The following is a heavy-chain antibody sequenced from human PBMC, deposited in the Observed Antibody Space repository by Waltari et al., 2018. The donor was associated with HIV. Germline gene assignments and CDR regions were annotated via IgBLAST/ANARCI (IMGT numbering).Heavy chain of an antibody. V-gene: IGHV3-33*01. CDR3: ARASLLEWKTPLLTDY. J-gene: IGHJ4*02. D-gene: IGHD3-3*01. CDR2: IWYDGSNK. Sequence: QVQLVESGGGVVQPGRSLRLSCAASGFTFSSYGMHWVRQALGKGLGWVACIWYDGSNKYYADSVKGRFTISRDNSKNTLYLQMNSLRAEDTAVYYCARASLLEWKTPLLTDYWGQGTLVTVSS. CDR1: GFTFSSYG.